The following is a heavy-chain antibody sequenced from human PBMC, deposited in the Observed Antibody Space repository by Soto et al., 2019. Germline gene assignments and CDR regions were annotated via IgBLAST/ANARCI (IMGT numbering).Heavy chain of an antibody. J-gene: IGHJ5*02. CDR1: GYTFTSYY. CDR3: AREVVGRFDP. V-gene: IGHV1-46*01. D-gene: IGHD7-27*01. Sequence: ASVKVSCKASGYTFTSYYMHWVRQAPGQGLEWMGIINPSGGSTSYAQKFQGRVTMTRNTSISTAYMELSSLRSEDTAVYYCAREVVGRFDPWGQGTLVTVPQ. CDR2: INPSGGST.